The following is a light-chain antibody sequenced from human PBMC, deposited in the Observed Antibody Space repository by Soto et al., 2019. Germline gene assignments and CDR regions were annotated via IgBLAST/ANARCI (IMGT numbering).Light chain of an antibody. CDR3: QSYDRSLSGYV. CDR1: SSNIGAGYD. CDR2: ANG. Sequence: QSVLTQPPSVSGAPGQRVTISCTGSSSNIGAGYDVHWYQQFPGTAPKLLIYANGNRPSGVPDRFSGSKSGTSASLAITGLQAEDEADYYCQSYDRSLSGYVLGTGTKVTVL. J-gene: IGLJ1*01. V-gene: IGLV1-40*01.